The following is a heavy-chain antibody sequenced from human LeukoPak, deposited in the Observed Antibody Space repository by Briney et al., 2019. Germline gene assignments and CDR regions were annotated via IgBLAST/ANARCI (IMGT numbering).Heavy chain of an antibody. J-gene: IGHJ4*02. V-gene: IGHV3-23*01. CDR2: ISGSGDST. CDR3: AKPPSDNLLTGSLYYFDY. D-gene: IGHD3-9*01. CDR1: GFTFSSCA. Sequence: GGSLRLFCAASGFTFSSCAMSWVRQAPGKGLEWVSGISGSGDSTDYADSVKGRFTISRDNSKNTLYLQINSLRAEDTAVYYCAKPPSDNLLTGSLYYFDYWGQGTLVTVSS.